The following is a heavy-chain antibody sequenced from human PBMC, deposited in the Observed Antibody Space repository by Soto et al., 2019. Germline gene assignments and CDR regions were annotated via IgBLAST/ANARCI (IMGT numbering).Heavy chain of an antibody. J-gene: IGHJ6*02. V-gene: IGHV3-7*01. Sequence: GGSLRLSCAASGFTFSGYWMSWVRQAPGKGLEWVANIKQDGSEKYYVDSVKGRFTISRDNAKNSLYLQMNSLRAEDTAVYYCARDWGLAAAGAYYYYGMDVWGQGTTVTVSS. CDR3: ARDWGLAAAGAYYYYGMDV. CDR1: GFTFSGYW. CDR2: IKQDGSEK. D-gene: IGHD6-13*01.